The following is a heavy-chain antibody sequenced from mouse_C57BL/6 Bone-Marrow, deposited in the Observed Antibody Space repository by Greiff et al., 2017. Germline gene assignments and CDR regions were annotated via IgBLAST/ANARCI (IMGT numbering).Heavy chain of an antibody. D-gene: IGHD2-2*01. Sequence: VQLQQSGPELVKPGASVKISCKASGYTFTDYYMNWVKQSHGKSLEWIGDINPNNGGTSYNQKFKGKATLTVDKSSSTAYMELCSLTSEDSAVYYCARGGPIWLRWYFDVWGTGTTVTVSA. CDR1: GYTFTDYY. CDR2: INPNNGGT. V-gene: IGHV1-26*01. CDR3: ARGGPIWLRWYFDV. J-gene: IGHJ1*03.